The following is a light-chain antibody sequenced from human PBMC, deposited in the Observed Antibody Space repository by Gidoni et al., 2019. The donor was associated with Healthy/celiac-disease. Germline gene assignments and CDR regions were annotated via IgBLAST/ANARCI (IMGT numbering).Light chain of an antibody. CDR3: RQALLTPYT. V-gene: IGKV2-28*01. CDR2: LGS. Sequence: IVMTQSPPSLLVTPGGPAPFPCRSSQSLLHSNGYNYLDWYLQKPGQSPQLLIYLGSNRAYGVPDRFRGSGSGTDFTLKISRVEAEDVGVDYCRQALLTPYTFXXXTKLEIK. CDR1: QSLLHSNGYNY. J-gene: IGKJ2*01.